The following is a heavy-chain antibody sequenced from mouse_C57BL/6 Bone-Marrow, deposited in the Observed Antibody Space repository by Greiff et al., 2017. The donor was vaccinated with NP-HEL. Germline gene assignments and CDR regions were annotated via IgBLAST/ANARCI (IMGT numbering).Heavy chain of an antibody. CDR1: GYTFTSYW. V-gene: IGHV1-64*01. CDR3: ARWNYGSSYSFDY. Sequence: QVQLQQPGAELVKPGASVKLSCKASGYTFTSYWMHWVKQRPGQGLEWIGMIHPNSGSTNYNEKFKSKATLTVDKSSSTAYMQLSSLTSEDSAVYYCARWNYGSSYSFDYWGQGTTLTVSS. J-gene: IGHJ2*01. CDR2: IHPNSGST. D-gene: IGHD1-1*01.